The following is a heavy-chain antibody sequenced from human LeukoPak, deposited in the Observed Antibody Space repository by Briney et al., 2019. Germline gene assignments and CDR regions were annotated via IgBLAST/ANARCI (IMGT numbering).Heavy chain of an antibody. CDR2: ICGSGGST. Sequence: QPGGSLRLSCAASGFTFSSYAMSWVRQAPGKGLEWVSAICGSGGSTYYADSVKGRFTISRDNSTNTLYLQMNSLRAEDTSVYYCAKGWFVQYVPPVVRGQGTMVTVSS. V-gene: IGHV3-23*01. CDR1: GFTFSSYA. D-gene: IGHD3-10*01. J-gene: IGHJ3*01. CDR3: AKGWFVQYVPPVV.